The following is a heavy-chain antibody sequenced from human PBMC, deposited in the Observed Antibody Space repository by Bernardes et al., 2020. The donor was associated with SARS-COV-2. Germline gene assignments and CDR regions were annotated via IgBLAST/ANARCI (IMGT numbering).Heavy chain of an antibody. Sequence: ASVKVSCKASGSTFTRSGISWVRQAPGQGLEWMGWLSAYNGNTNYAQKLQGRVTMTTDTSTSTAYMELRSLRSDDTAVYYCARDPVVLMADVLMVYASRNWFDPWGQGTLVTVSS. CDR1: GSTFTRSG. D-gene: IGHD2-8*01. J-gene: IGHJ5*02. V-gene: IGHV1-18*04. CDR3: ARDPVVLMADVLMVYASRNWFDP. CDR2: LSAYNGNT.